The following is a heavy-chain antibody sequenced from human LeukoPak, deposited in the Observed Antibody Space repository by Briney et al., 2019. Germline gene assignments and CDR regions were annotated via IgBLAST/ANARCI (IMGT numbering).Heavy chain of an antibody. CDR2: IYTSGST. CDR1: GFTVSSNC. D-gene: IGHD2-15*01. CDR3: ARERGLYCSGGSCYLYYFDY. Sequence: GSLRLSCAASGFTVSSNCMSWVRQPAGKGLEWIGRIYTSGSTNYNPSLKSRVTMSVDTSKNQFSLKLSSVTAADTAVYYCARERGLYCSGGSCYLYYFDYWGQGTLVTVSS. V-gene: IGHV4-4*07. J-gene: IGHJ4*02.